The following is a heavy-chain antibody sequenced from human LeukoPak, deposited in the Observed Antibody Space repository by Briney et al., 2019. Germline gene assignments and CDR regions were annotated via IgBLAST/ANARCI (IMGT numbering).Heavy chain of an antibody. V-gene: IGHV3-30*02. CDR3: GNLGYYSPTDY. Sequence: GGSLRLSCAASGFTFSSYEMNWVRQAPGKGLEWVAFIRYDGSNKYYADSVKGRFTISRDNSKNTLYLQMNSLRAEDTAVYYCGNLGYYSPTDYWGQGTLVTVSS. CDR2: IRYDGSNK. J-gene: IGHJ4*02. D-gene: IGHD3-3*01. CDR1: GFTFSSYE.